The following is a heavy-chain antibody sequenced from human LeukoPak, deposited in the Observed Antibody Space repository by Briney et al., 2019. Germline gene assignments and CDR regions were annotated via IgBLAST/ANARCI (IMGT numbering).Heavy chain of an antibody. V-gene: IGHV1-46*01. CDR1: RYTFTKYF. CDR2: INPSGGST. D-gene: IGHD1/OR15-1a*01. Sequence: ASVKVSCQASRYTFTKYFTHWVRQAPGQGLEWMGIINPSGGSTSYAQKFQGRITLSRDTSTSTVYMELSSLRSDDTAVYYCARAVNTPIYYFEYWGQGALVTVSS. J-gene: IGHJ4*02. CDR3: ARAVNTPIYYFEY.